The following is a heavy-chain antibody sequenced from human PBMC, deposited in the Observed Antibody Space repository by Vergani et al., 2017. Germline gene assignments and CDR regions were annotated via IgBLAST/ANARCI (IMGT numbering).Heavy chain of an antibody. D-gene: IGHD3-16*01. CDR3: AKEGGNFYSYMDV. CDR1: GFTFISYG. CDR2: ISYDGSNK. Sequence: QVQLVESGGGVVQPGRSLRLSCAASGFTFISYGIHWVRQAPGKGLEWVAVISYDGSNKYYADSVKGRFTISRDNSKTTLYLQMNSLRAEDTAVYYCAKEGGNFYSYMDVWGKGTTVTVSS. J-gene: IGHJ6*03. V-gene: IGHV3-30*18.